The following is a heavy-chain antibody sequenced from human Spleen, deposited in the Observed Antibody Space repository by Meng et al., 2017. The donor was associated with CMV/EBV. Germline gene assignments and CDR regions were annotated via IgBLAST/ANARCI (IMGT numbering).Heavy chain of an antibody. D-gene: IGHD2-15*01. J-gene: IGHJ6*02. CDR3: ARDRGGRGLYYYYGLDV. Sequence: SVKVSCKASGGTFSSYVISWVRQAPGQGLEWMGGIIPILGIANYAQKFQGRVTITADKSTSTAYMELSSLRSEDTAVYYCARDRGGRGLYYYYGLDVWGQGTTVTVSS. V-gene: IGHV1-69*10. CDR2: IIPILGIA. CDR1: GGTFSSYV.